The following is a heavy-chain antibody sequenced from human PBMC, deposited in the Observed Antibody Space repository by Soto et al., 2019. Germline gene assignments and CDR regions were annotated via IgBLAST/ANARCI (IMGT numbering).Heavy chain of an antibody. CDR3: ARDPGVNWA. D-gene: IGHD2-8*01. V-gene: IGHV3-66*01. Sequence: EVQLVESGGGLVQPGGSLRLSCVASGFTVSNNYMTWVRQAPGKGLEWVSNMYSGGGTYYTASVKGRFTISRDSSTNTLYLQMDNVRAYDTAVYYCARDPGVNWAWGKGTTVTVSS. CDR1: GFTVSNNY. CDR2: MYSGGGT. J-gene: IGHJ6*04.